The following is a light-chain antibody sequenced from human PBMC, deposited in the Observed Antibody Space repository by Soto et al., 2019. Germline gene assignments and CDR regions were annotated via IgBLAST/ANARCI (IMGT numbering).Light chain of an antibody. CDR3: QQSYSNPRT. Sequence: DIQMTQSPSSLSASVGDRVTITCRASQSISSYLNWYQQKPGKAPNLLIYAASSLQSGVPSRFSGSGSGTDFTLTISSLQPEDFATYYCQQSYSNPRTFGQGTRLEI. CDR1: QSISSY. J-gene: IGKJ5*01. V-gene: IGKV1-39*01. CDR2: AAS.